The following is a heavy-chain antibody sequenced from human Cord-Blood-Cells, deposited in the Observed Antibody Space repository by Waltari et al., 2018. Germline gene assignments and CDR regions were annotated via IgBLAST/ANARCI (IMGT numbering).Heavy chain of an antibody. V-gene: IGHV5-51*01. CDR2: IYPGDSDT. J-gene: IGHJ5*02. Sequence: VQLVPSAAEVNKPGESLKISCKGSGYRFTSYWIGWVRQMPGKGLEWMGIIYPGDSDTRYSTSFQGQVTISADKSISAADLQCSSLKASDTAMYYCARHGPLRWFDPWGQGTLVTVSS. D-gene: IGHD5-12*01. CDR3: ARHGPLRWFDP. CDR1: GYRFTSYW.